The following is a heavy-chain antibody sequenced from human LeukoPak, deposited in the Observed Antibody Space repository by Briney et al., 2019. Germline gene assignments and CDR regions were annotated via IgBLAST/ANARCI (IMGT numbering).Heavy chain of an antibody. V-gene: IGHV3-7*04. D-gene: IGHD2/OR15-2a*01. J-gene: IGHJ3*02. CDR1: GFTFSDYW. Sequence: RGSPRLSCVASGFTFSDYWMSWVRQAPGKGLEWVAHIKHDASEKYYVDSVKGRFTISRDNAKNSLYLSMNSLRSEDTAVYYCARTTKYSFDIWGQGTTVTVSS. CDR3: ARTTKYSFDI. CDR2: IKHDASEK.